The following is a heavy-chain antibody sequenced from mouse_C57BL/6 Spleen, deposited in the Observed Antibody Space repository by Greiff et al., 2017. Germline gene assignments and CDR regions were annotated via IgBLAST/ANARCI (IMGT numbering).Heavy chain of an antibody. J-gene: IGHJ2*01. V-gene: IGHV1-82*01. Sequence: QVQLQQSGPELVKPGASVKISCKASGYAFSSSWMNWVKQRPGKGLEWIGRIYPGDGDTNYNGKFKGKATLTADKSSSTAYMQLSSLTSEDSAVYFCARNSELDYWGQGTTLTVSS. CDR1: GYAFSSSW. CDR2: IYPGDGDT. CDR3: ARNSELDY.